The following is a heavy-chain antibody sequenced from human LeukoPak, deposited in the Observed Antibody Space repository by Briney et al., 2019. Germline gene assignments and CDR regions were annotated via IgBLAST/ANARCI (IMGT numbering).Heavy chain of an antibody. CDR1: GGSISSYY. J-gene: IGHJ6*03. CDR2: IYYSGST. Sequence: SETLSLTCTVSGGSISSYYWSWIRQPPGKGLEWIGYIYYSGSTNYNPSLKSRVTISVDTSKNQFSLKLSSVTAADTAVYYCARVYSSSWSYYYYYMDVWGKGTTVTISS. V-gene: IGHV4-59*12. D-gene: IGHD6-13*01. CDR3: ARVYSSSWSYYYYYMDV.